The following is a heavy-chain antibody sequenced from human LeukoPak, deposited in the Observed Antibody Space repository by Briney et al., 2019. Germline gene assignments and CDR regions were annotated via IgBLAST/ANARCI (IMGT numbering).Heavy chain of an antibody. D-gene: IGHD2-8*01. J-gene: IGHJ4*02. CDR1: GFTFSSSW. V-gene: IGHV3-7*01. CDR3: ARGPTNGQAFDY. CDR2: IREDGSEK. Sequence: PGGSLRLSCVASGFTFSSSWMTWVRQAPGKGLEWVASIREDGSEKTSVDSVKGRFTISRDNDKNSLYLQMDSLRAEETAVYYCARGPTNGQAFDYWGQGTLVSVSS.